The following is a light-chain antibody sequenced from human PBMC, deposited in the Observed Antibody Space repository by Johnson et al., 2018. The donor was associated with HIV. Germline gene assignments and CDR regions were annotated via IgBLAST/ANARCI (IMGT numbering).Light chain of an antibody. Sequence: HSVLTQPPSVSAAPGQKVTISCSGSSSNIGNNYVSWYQQLPGTAPKLLIYDNNKRPSGIPDRFSGSKSGTSATLGVTGLQTGDEADYYCGKWDSRLGALVFGTGTKVTVL. CDR1: SSNIGNNY. CDR2: DNN. J-gene: IGLJ1*01. CDR3: GKWDSRLGALV. V-gene: IGLV1-51*01.